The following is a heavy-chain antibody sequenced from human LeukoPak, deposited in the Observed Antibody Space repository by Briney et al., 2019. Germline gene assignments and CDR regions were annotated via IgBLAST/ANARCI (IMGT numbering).Heavy chain of an antibody. CDR2: SSYSGST. V-gene: IGHV4-61*01. Sequence: PSETLSLTCSVSGGSVSSGSYYWSWIRQPPGKGLEWIGYSSYSGSTSYSPSLKSRVTIAVDTSKNQFSLRLRSVTAADTAVYYCATVRWNDGDAFDIWGQGTMVTVSS. CDR1: GGSVSSGSYY. D-gene: IGHD1-1*01. J-gene: IGHJ3*02. CDR3: ATVRWNDGDAFDI.